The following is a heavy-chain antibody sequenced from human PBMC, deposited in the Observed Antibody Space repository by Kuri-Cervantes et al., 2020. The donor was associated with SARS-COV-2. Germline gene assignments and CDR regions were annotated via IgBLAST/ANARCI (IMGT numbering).Heavy chain of an antibody. D-gene: IGHD2-21*01. J-gene: IGHJ3*02. CDR1: GFTFSSYW. CDR2: INSDGSST. Sequence: ETLSLTCAASGFTFSSYWMHWVRQAPGKGLVWVSRINSDGSSTYYADSVKGRFTISRDNSKNTLYLQMNSLRAEDTAVYYCAKDHRGGAYCGGDCYWDAFDIWGQGTMVTVSS. CDR3: AKDHRGGAYCGGDCYWDAFDI. V-gene: IGHV3-74*01.